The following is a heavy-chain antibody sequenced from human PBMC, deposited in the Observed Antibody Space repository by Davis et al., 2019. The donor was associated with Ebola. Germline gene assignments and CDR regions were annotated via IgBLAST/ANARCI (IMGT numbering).Heavy chain of an antibody. CDR1: GFTFSSYS. Sequence: GGSLRLSCAASGFTFSSYSMNWVRQAPGKGLEWISYISISSSTTYYADSVKGRFTISRDNSKNTLYLQMNSLRAEDTAVYYCASGAAAGSWGQGTLVTVSS. J-gene: IGHJ5*02. CDR3: ASGAAAGS. V-gene: IGHV3-48*01. D-gene: IGHD6-13*01. CDR2: ISISSSTT.